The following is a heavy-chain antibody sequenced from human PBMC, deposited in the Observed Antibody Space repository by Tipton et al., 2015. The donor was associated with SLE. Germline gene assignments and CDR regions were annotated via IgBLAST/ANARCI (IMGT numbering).Heavy chain of an antibody. CDR1: GSTFSDHY. CDR2: TRNKANSYTT. J-gene: IGHJ4*02. V-gene: IGHV3-72*01. CDR3: ARGAQLRFLEWLSD. D-gene: IGHD3-3*01. Sequence: SLRLSCAASGSTFSDHYMDWVRQAPGKGLEWVGRTRNKANSYTTEYAASVKGRFTISRDDSKNSLYLQMNSLKTEDTAVYYCARGAQLRFLEWLSDWGQGTLVTVSS.